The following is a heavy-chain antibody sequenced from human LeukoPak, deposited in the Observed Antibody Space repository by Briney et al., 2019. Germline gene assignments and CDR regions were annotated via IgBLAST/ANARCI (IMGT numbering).Heavy chain of an antibody. V-gene: IGHV3-23*01. D-gene: IGHD6-19*01. CDR1: GFTFSSYA. J-gene: IGHJ3*02. CDR3: AKFSILYSSGWYEDAFDI. Sequence: GGSLRLSCAASGFTFSSYAMSWVRQAPGKGLEWVSAISHSGGSTYYADSVKGRFTISRDNAKNSLYLQMNSLRAEDTALYYCAKFSILYSSGWYEDAFDIWGQGTMVTVSS. CDR2: ISHSGGST.